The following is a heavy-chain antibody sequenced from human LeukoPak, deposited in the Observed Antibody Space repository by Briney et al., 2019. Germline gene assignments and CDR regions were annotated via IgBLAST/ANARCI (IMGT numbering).Heavy chain of an antibody. CDR3: ARLNPSSALSYYLDS. CDR1: GGSTSSGTFF. J-gene: IGHJ4*02. Sequence: SETLSLTCTVSGGSTSSGTFFWTWIRQHPGKGLEWIAYVHHSGVTYPNPSLQSRITIPVETSKNQFSLKLSSVTAVDTAVYYCARLNPSSALSYYLDSWGRGTLVTVSS. V-gene: IGHV4-31*03. CDR2: VHHSGVT.